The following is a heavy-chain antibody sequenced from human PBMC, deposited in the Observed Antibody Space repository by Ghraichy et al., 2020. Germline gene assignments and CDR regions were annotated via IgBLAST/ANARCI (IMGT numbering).Heavy chain of an antibody. V-gene: IGHV4-34*01. J-gene: IGHJ3*01. CDR2: INHSGST. D-gene: IGHD3-22*01. Sequence: SETLSLTCAVYGGSFSGYYWSWICQPPGKGLEWIGEINHSGSTNYNPSLKSRVTISVDTSKNQFSLKLSSVTAADTAVYYCARRTFYYDSIGFPDWGQGTMVTVSS. CDR3: ARRTFYYDSIGFPD. CDR1: GGSFSGYY.